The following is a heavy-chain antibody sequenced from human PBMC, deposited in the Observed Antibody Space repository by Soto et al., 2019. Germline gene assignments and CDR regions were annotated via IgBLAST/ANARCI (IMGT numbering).Heavy chain of an antibody. D-gene: IGHD1-26*01. CDR1: GFTFSSYA. J-gene: IGHJ4*02. CDR3: ARPGPGRDPYFDY. CDR2: ISYDGSNK. V-gene: IGHV3-30-3*01. Sequence: GGSLRLSCAASGFTFSSYAMHWVRQAPGKGLEWVAVISYDGSNKHYADSVKGRFTISRDNSKNTLYLQMNSLRAEDTAVYYCARPGPGRDPYFDYWGQGTLVTVSS.